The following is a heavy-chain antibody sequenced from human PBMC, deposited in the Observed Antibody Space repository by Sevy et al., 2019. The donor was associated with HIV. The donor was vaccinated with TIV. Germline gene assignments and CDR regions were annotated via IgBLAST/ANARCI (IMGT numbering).Heavy chain of an antibody. D-gene: IGHD6-19*01. J-gene: IGHJ4*02. Sequence: GGSLRLSCAASGFTFSDHYMSWIRQAPGKGLEWVSYISSSGSFTNNADSVKGRFTISRDNAKNSLSLQMNSLRAEDTAVYYCARGDSSGWPDYWGQGTLVTVSS. CDR3: ARGDSSGWPDY. V-gene: IGHV3-11*06. CDR2: ISSSGSFT. CDR1: GFTFSDHY.